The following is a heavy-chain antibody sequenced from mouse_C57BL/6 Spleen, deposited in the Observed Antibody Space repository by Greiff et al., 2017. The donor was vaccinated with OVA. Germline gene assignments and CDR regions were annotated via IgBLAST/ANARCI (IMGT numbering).Heavy chain of an antibody. D-gene: IGHD4-1*01. Sequence: VQLQQPGAELVMPGASVKLSCKASGYTFTSYWMHWVKQRPGQGLEWIGEIDPSDSYTNYNQKFKGKSTLTVDKSSSTAYMQLSSLTSEDSAVYYCARRETGTGWYFDVWGTGTTVTVSS. V-gene: IGHV1-69*01. J-gene: IGHJ1*03. CDR1: GYTFTSYW. CDR3: ARRETGTGWYFDV. CDR2: IDPSDSYT.